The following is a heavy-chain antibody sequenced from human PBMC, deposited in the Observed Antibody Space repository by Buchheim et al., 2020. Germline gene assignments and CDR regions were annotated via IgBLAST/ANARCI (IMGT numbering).Heavy chain of an antibody. CDR3: AKSIRFYGMDV. CDR1: GFTFSSYG. Sequence: QVQLVESGGGVVQPGRSLRLSCAASGFTFSSYGMHWVRQAPGKGLEWVAVISYDGSNKYYADSVKGRFTISRDNSKNTLYLQMNSLRAEDTAVYYCAKSIRFYGMDVWGQGTT. J-gene: IGHJ6*02. CDR2: ISYDGSNK. V-gene: IGHV3-30*18.